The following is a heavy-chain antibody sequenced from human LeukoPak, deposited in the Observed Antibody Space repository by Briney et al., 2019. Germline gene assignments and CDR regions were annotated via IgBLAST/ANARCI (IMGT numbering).Heavy chain of an antibody. D-gene: IGHD6-6*01. CDR3: AREEYSSSSHDY. CDR1: GLIFRNYG. CDR2: IKQDGSEK. V-gene: IGHV3-7*01. Sequence: GGSLRLSCAVSGLIFRNYGMHWVRQAPGKGLEWVANIKQDGSEKYYVDSVKGRFTISRDNAKNSLYLQMNSLRAEDTAVYYCAREEYSSSSHDYWGQGTLVTVSS. J-gene: IGHJ4*02.